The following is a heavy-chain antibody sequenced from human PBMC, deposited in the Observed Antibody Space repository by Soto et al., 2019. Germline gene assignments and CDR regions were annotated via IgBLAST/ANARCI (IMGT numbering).Heavy chain of an antibody. CDR2: IKQDGSEK. D-gene: IGHD2-15*01. CDR1: GFTFSSYW. V-gene: IGHV3-7*05. Sequence: PGGSLRFSCAASGFTFSSYWMSWVRQAPGKGLEWVANIKQDGSEKYYVDSVKGRFTISRDNAKNSLYLQMNSLRAEDTAVYYCAKDLPQPPARYCSGGSCYSDFDYWGQGTLVTVSS. J-gene: IGHJ4*02. CDR3: AKDLPQPPARYCSGGSCYSDFDY.